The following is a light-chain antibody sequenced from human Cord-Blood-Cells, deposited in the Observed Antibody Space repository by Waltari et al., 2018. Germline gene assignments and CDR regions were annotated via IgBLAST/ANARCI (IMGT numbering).Light chain of an antibody. Sequence: EIVLTQSPGTLSLSPGERATPSCSASQSVSCSYLAWSQQKPGQAPRRLIYGASSRATGIPDRVSGSESRTDFTLTINRLEPEDFAVYSCQQYGSSPLVYTFGQGTKLEIK. CDR2: GAS. V-gene: IGKV3-20*01. CDR1: QSVSCSY. CDR3: QQYGSSPLVYT. J-gene: IGKJ2*01.